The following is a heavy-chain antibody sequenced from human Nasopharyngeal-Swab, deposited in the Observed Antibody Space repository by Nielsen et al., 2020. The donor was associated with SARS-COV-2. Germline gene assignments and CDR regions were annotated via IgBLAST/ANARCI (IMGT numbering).Heavy chain of an antibody. J-gene: IGHJ4*02. Sequence: ASVKVSCKASGYSFTGYYLHWVRQAPGQGLEWVGRINPNSGGTNYGQKFKGRVTVTTSSSTAYMEVTSLRSDDTAVYFCARGPETWRQLWRFDYWGQGTLVTVSS. CDR1: GYSFTGYY. D-gene: IGHD5-18*01. CDR2: INPNSGGT. CDR3: ARGPETWRQLWRFDY. V-gene: IGHV1-2*06.